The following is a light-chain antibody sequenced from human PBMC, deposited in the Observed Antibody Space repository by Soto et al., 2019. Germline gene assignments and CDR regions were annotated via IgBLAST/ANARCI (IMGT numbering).Light chain of an antibody. CDR3: QQYNNWPPCT. CDR2: GAS. Sequence: EVVMTQSPATLSVSPGEGATLSCKASQSVNNNLAWYQQRPGQAPRLLIYGASTRVPDIPDRFSGSGSGTEFTLTISSLQSEDFAVYCCQQYNNWPPCTFGQGAKVEIK. J-gene: IGKJ1*01. V-gene: IGKV3-15*01. CDR1: QSVNNN.